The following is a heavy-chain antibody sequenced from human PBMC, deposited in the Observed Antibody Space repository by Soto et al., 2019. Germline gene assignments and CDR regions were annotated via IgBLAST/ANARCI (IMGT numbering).Heavy chain of an antibody. D-gene: IGHD1-26*01. CDR2: INAGNGNT. J-gene: IGHJ4*02. Sequence: ASVKVSCKASGYTFTSAAMHWLRQAAGQRPEWMGWINAGNGNTKYSQKFQGRVTMTWDTSISTAYMALTRLRSDDTAVYYCARDLAKGGGSAGFDYWGQGTLVTVSS. CDR1: GYTFTSAA. V-gene: IGHV1-3*01. CDR3: ARDLAKGGGSAGFDY.